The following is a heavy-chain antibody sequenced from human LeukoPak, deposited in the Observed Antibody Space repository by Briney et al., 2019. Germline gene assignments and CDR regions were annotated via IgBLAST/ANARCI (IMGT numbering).Heavy chain of an antibody. Sequence: KSGGSLRLSCAASGFTFSSYSMNWVRQAPGKGLEWVSSISSSRSYIYYADTVKGRFTISRDNAKNSLYLQMNSLRAEDTAVYYCARDLGYYDSSGYYYDSDAFDIWGQGTMVTVSS. CDR2: ISSSRSYI. CDR3: ARDLGYYDSSGYYYDSDAFDI. V-gene: IGHV3-21*01. J-gene: IGHJ3*02. CDR1: GFTFSSYS. D-gene: IGHD3-22*01.